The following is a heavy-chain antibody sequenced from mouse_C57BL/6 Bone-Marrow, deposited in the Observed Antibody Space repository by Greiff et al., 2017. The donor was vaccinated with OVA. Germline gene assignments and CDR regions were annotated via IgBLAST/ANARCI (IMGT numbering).Heavy chain of an antibody. D-gene: IGHD1-1*01. V-gene: IGHV5-9-1*02. J-gene: IGHJ1*03. CDR2: ISSGGDYT. CDR3: TRVYYGSGYGYFDV. CDR1: GFTFSSYA. Sequence: EVQGVESGEGLVKPGGSLKLSCAASGFTFSSYAMSWVRQTPEKRLEWVAYISSGGDYTYYADTVKGRFTISRDNARNTLYLQMSSLKSEDTAMYYCTRVYYGSGYGYFDVWGTGTTVTVSS.